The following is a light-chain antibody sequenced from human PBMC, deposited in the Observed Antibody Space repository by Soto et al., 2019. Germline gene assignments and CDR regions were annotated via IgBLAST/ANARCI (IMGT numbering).Light chain of an antibody. CDR1: ESVSSI. Sequence: ENVLTQSPGTLSLSPGERATLSCRASESVSSIYVAWYQQKPGQAPRLLIYGASTRATGIPARFSGSGSGTEFTLTISSLQSEDFAVYYCQQYNNWPPYTFGQGTRLEIK. J-gene: IGKJ5*01. CDR2: GAS. CDR3: QQYNNWPPYT. V-gene: IGKV3-15*01.